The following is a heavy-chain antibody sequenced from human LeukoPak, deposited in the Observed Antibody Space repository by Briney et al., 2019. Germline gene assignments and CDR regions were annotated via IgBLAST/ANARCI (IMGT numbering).Heavy chain of an antibody. Sequence: GGSLRLSCAASGFTFSNYAMSWVRQAPGKGREWVSLISCSGGSTYYADSVKGRFPIARDNSKNTMYLQMNSVRAEDTAVYYCASLNAGYGSGGSCSPLFDDWGEGTLVTVSS. D-gene: IGHD2-15*01. J-gene: IGHJ4*02. CDR2: ISCSGGST. CDR3: ASLNAGYGSGGSCSPLFDD. V-gene: IGHV3-23*01. CDR1: GFTFSNYA.